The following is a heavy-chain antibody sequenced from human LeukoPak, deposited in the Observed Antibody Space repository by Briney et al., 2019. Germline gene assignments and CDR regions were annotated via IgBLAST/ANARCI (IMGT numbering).Heavy chain of an antibody. V-gene: IGHV4-34*01. J-gene: IGHJ4*02. CDR2: INHSGST. CDR3: ARVGDYYDSSGYDDY. D-gene: IGHD3-22*01. Sequence: SETLSLTCAVYGGSFSGYYWSWIRQPPGKGLEWIGEINHSGSTNYNPSLKSRVTISVDTSKNQFSLKLSSVTAADTAVYYCARVGDYYDSSGYDDYWGQGTLVTVSS. CDR1: GGSFSGYY.